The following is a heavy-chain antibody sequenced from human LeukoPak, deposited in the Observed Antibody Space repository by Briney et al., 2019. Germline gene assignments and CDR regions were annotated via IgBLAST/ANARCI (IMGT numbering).Heavy chain of an antibody. Sequence: VGSLRLSCAVTGFTLSNYCMNWVRQAPGKGLGWVSYISSSSRTVYYADSVKGRFTISRDNAQNSLDLQMNSLRAEDTAVYYCARDRDSSGWYYFDYWGQGTLVTVSS. CDR3: ARDRDSSGWYYFDY. V-gene: IGHV3-48*01. CDR2: ISSSSRTV. CDR1: GFTLSNYC. D-gene: IGHD6-19*01. J-gene: IGHJ4*02.